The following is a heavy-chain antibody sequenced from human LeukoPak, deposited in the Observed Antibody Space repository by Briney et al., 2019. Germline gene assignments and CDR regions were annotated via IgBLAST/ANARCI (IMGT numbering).Heavy chain of an antibody. D-gene: IGHD3-10*01. Sequence: SETLSLTCAVYGGSFSGYYWSWIRQPPGKGLEWIGEINHGGSTNYNPSLKSRVTISVDTSKNQFSLKLSSVTAADTAVYYCARSEYYYGSGSYYSDYWGQGTLVTVSS. J-gene: IGHJ4*02. CDR3: ARSEYYYGSGSYYSDY. CDR1: GGSFSGYY. CDR2: INHGGST. V-gene: IGHV4-34*01.